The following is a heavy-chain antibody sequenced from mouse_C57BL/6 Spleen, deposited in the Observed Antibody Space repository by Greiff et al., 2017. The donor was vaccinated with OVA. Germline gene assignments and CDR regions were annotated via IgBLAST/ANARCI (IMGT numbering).Heavy chain of an antibody. D-gene: IGHD2-3*01. CDR3: ARGGIYDGYPYAMDY. CDR1: GYTFTSYW. V-gene: IGHV1-55*01. CDR2: IYPGSGST. Sequence: VKLQQPGAELVKPGASVKMSCKASGYTFTSYWITWVKQRPGQGLEWIGDIYPGSGSTNYNEKFKSKATLTVDTSSSTAYMQLSSLTSEDSAVYYCARGGIYDGYPYAMDYWGQGTSVTVSS. J-gene: IGHJ4*01.